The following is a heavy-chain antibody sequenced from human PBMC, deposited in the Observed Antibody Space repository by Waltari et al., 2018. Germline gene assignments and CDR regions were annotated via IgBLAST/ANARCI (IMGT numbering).Heavy chain of an antibody. J-gene: IGHJ4*02. CDR2: ISSDGNTT. CDR1: C. Sequence: EVQLVESGGGLVQPGGSLRLSCEAYCMHWVRQTPGKGLVWVSRISSDGNTTTYADSVKGRFTISRDNAKNTLYLQMNSLRAEDTALYYCARVEYTYGPYCFDSWGQGTPVTVSS. CDR3: ARVEYTYGPYCFDS. V-gene: IGHV3-74*01. D-gene: IGHD5-18*01.